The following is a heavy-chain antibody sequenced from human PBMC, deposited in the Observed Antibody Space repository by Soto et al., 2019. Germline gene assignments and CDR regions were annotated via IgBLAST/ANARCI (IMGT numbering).Heavy chain of an antibody. V-gene: IGHV3-11*01. D-gene: IGHD4-17*01. CDR3: ARVEATTVTTGYFDY. J-gene: IGHJ4*02. CDR2: ISSSGSTI. CDR1: GFTFSDYY. Sequence: GGSLRLSCAASGFTFSDYYMSWIRQAPGKGLEWVSYISSSGSTIYYADSVKGRFTISRDNAKNSLYLQMNSLRAEDTAVYYCARVEATTVTTGYFDYWGQGTLVTVSS.